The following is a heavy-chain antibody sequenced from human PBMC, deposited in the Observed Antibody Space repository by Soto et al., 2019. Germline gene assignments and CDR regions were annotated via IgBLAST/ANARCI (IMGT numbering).Heavy chain of an antibody. CDR3: AKPLSGSNGVVEY. V-gene: IGHV3-23*01. CDR2: ITASGGTT. CDR1: GFTFSSYA. J-gene: IGHJ4*02. D-gene: IGHD1-26*01. Sequence: EVQLLESGGDLVQPGRSLRLSCAASGFTFSSYAMTWVRQAPGKGLEWVSSITASGGTTYFADSVKGRFTISRDSSRNTVSLQMSSLTAEDTAVYYCAKPLSGSNGVVEYWGQGTLVTVSS.